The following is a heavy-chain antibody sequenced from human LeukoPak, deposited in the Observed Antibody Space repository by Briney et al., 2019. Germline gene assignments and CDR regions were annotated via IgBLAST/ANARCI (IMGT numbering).Heavy chain of an antibody. CDR2: IHPEGNEK. D-gene: IGHD3-16*01. CDR1: GFSFSNFW. CDR3: AMGDDSSGDH. Sequence: GGSLRLSCAVSGFSFSNFWMSWVRLAPGRGLEWVANIHPEGNEKYHVESVKGRFTISRDNTKNLLFLQMNGLRVEDTAVYYCAMGDDSSGDHWGQGTLVTVSS. V-gene: IGHV3-7*01. J-gene: IGHJ4*02.